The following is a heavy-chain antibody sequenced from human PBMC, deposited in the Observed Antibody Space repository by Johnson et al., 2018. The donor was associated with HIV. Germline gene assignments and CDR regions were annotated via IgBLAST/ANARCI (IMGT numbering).Heavy chain of an antibody. CDR3: ARGRGWSGSRVKAFDI. CDR1: GFAFSDYY. V-gene: IGHV3-11*04. Sequence: QMQLVESGGGLVQPGGSLRLSCAVSGFAFSDYYMSWIRQAPGKGLEWVSYISSSGGAIFYADSVKGRFTISRDNAKHSLSLQMNSLRVEDTAVYYCARGRGWSGSRVKAFDIWGQGTLVTVSS. CDR2: ISSSGGAI. J-gene: IGHJ3*02. D-gene: IGHD1-26*01.